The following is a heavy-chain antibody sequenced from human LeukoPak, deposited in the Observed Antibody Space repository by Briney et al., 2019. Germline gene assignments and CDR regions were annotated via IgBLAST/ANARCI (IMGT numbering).Heavy chain of an antibody. J-gene: IGHJ6*03. CDR3: ARHGSSSSWYSDYYYYMDV. CDR2: IYYSGST. D-gene: IGHD6-13*01. Sequence: SETLSLTCTVSGGSISSYYWSWIRQPPGKGLEWIGYIYYSGSTNYNPSLKSRVTISVDTSKNQFSLKLSSVTAADTAVYYCARHGSSSSWYSDYYYYMDVWGKGTTVTVSS. V-gene: IGHV4-59*08. CDR1: GGSISSYY.